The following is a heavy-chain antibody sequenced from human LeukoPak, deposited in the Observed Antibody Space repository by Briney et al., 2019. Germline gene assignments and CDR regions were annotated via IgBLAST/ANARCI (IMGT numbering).Heavy chain of an antibody. CDR3: ARGHFYDYIWGSYRPDAFDI. V-gene: IGHV4-34*01. J-gene: IGHJ3*02. D-gene: IGHD3-16*02. CDR2: INHSGST. Sequence: SETLSLTCAVYGGSFSGYYWSWIRQPPGKGLEWIGEINHSGSTNYNPSLKSRVTISVDTSKNQFSRKLSSVTAADTAVYYCARGHFYDYIWGSYRPDAFDIWGQGTMVTVSS. CDR1: GGSFSGYY.